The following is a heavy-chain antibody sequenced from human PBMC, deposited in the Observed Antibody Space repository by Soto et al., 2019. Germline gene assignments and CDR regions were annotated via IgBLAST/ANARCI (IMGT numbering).Heavy chain of an antibody. CDR3: ARGLDIAAYYFDY. Sequence: LSLTCSVSGGSISYYYWSWIRQPPGKGLEWIGYIYYTGSTNYNPSLKSRVTISVDTSKNHFSLKLSSVTAADTAVYYCARGLDIAAYYFDYWGQGTLVTVSS. D-gene: IGHD5-12*01. CDR1: GGSISYYY. J-gene: IGHJ4*02. CDR2: IYYTGST. V-gene: IGHV4-59*01.